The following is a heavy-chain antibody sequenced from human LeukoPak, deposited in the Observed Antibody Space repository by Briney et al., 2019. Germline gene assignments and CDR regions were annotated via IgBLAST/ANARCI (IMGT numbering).Heavy chain of an antibody. CDR3: ARDRLVDTAMVFDY. CDR2: ISYDGSNK. Sequence: GGSLRLSCAASGFTFSSYAMHWVRQAPGKGLEWVAVISYDGSNKYYADSVKGRFTISRDNSKNTLYLQMNSLRAEDTAVYYCARDRLVDTAMVFDYWGQGTLVTVFS. D-gene: IGHD5-18*01. J-gene: IGHJ4*02. V-gene: IGHV3-30-3*01. CDR1: GFTFSSYA.